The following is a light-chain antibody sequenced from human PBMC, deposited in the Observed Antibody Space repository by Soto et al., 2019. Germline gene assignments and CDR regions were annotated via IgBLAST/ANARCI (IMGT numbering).Light chain of an antibody. Sequence: DIQMTQSPSTLSVSVGDRVTITCRASQSISSWLAWYQQKPGKAPKLLIYKASSLESRVPSRFSGSGSGTEFTLTISSLQPDDFATYYCQQYNSYPWTFGQGTKVDIK. CDR1: QSISSW. V-gene: IGKV1-5*03. CDR3: QQYNSYPWT. CDR2: KAS. J-gene: IGKJ1*01.